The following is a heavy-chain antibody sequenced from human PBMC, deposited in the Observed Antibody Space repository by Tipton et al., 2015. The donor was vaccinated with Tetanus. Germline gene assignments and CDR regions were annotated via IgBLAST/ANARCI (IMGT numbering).Heavy chain of an antibody. CDR3: AKEALGVMDV. CDR2: ISGGYNRT. J-gene: IGHJ6*03. V-gene: IGHV3-23*01. CDR1: GFTFRSYT. Sequence: SGFTFRSYTLNWVRRAPGKGLEWVSAISGGYNRTYYADSVKGRFTISRDNSKSTLYLQLNSLRAEDTAIYYCAKEALGVMDVWGKGTTVAVSS.